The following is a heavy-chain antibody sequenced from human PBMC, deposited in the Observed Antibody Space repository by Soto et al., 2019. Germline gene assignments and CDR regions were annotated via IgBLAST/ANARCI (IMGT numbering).Heavy chain of an antibody. D-gene: IGHD3-22*01. J-gene: IGHJ3*02. CDR2: TYYSGST. CDR1: GGSISSSSYY. V-gene: IGHV4-39*02. CDR3: ARERGYYYDSSGYSHAFDI. Sequence: SETLSLTCTVSGGSISSSSYYWGWIRQPPGKGLEWIGSTYYSGSTYYNPSLKSRVTISVDTSKNQFSLKLSSVTAADTAVYYCARERGYYYDSSGYSHAFDIWGQGTMVTVSS.